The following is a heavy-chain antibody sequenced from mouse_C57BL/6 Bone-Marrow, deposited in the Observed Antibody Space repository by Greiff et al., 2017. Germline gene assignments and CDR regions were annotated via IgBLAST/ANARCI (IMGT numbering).Heavy chain of an antibody. CDR1: GYTFTDYY. CDR3: ARRCCAMDY. J-gene: IGHJ4*01. Sequence: VQLQQSGPELVKPGASVKISCKASGYTFTDYYMNWVKQSNGKSLEWIGIIYPNNGTTSYNQKFKGKATLTVDQSSSTAYMQLNSLTSEDSAVXYCARRCCAMDYWGQGTTVTVSS. V-gene: IGHV1-39*01. CDR2: IYPNNGTT.